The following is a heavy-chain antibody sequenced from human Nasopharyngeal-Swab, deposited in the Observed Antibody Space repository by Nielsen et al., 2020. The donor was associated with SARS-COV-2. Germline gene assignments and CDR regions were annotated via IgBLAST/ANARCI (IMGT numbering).Heavy chain of an antibody. V-gene: IGHV3-7*01. D-gene: IGHD2-2*01. CDR2: IKQDGSEK. Sequence: GGSLRLSCAASGFTFSSYWMSWVRQAPGKGLEWVANIKQDGSEKYYVDSVKGRFTISRDNAKNSLYLQMNSLRAEDMAVYYCARDGGNNGYCSSTSCSISGWFDPWGQGTLVTVSS. CDR3: ARDGGNNGYCSSTSCSISGWFDP. CDR1: GFTFSSYW. J-gene: IGHJ5*02.